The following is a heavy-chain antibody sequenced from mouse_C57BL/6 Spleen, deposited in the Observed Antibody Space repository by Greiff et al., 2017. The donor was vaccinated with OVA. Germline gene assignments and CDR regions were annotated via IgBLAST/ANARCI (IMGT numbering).Heavy chain of an antibody. Sequence: VKLQQPGAELVKPGASVKLSCKASGYTFTSYWMHWVKQRPGQGLEWIGMIHPNSGSTNYNEKFKSKATLTVDKSSSTAYMQLSSLTSEDSAVYYCARGDGSLWYFDVWGTGTTVTVSS. CDR1: GYTFTSYW. D-gene: IGHD1-1*01. CDR3: ARGDGSLWYFDV. CDR2: IHPNSGST. J-gene: IGHJ1*03. V-gene: IGHV1-64*01.